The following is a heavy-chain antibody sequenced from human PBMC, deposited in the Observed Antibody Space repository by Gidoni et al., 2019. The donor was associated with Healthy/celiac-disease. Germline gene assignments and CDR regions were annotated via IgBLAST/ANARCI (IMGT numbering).Heavy chain of an antibody. CDR3: ARGHYYGEPYGDWFDP. Sequence: QVQLVQSGAEVKKPGASVQVSCKASGYTFTSYDINWVRQATGQGLEWMGWMNPNSGNTGYAQKFQGRVTMTRNTSISTAYMELSSLRSEDTAVYYCARGHYYGEPYGDWFDPWGQGTLVTVSS. CDR1: GYTFTSYD. D-gene: IGHD4-17*01. CDR2: MNPNSGNT. V-gene: IGHV1-8*01. J-gene: IGHJ5*02.